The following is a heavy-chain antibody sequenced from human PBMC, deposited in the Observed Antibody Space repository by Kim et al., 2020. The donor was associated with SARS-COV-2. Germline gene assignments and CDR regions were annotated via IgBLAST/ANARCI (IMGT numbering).Heavy chain of an antibody. V-gene: IGHV1-46*01. J-gene: IGHJ3*02. CDR3: ARSQLLTNADAFDI. D-gene: IGHD2-2*01. Sequence: AKKFQGRVTMTRDTSTSTVYMELSSLRSEDTAVYYCARSQLLTNADAFDIWGQGTMVTVSS.